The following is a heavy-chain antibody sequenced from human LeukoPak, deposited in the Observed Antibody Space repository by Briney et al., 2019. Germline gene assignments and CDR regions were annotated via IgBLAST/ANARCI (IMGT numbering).Heavy chain of an antibody. Sequence: GGSLRLSCAASGFTFSSYSMNWVRQAPGKGLEWVSSISSSSSYIYYADSVKGRFTISRDNAKNSLYLLMNSLRAEDTAVYYCVRDRCSSTSCHDSPNWFDPWGQGTLVTVSS. CDR2: ISSSSSYI. CDR3: VRDRCSSTSCHDSPNWFDP. CDR1: GFTFSSYS. D-gene: IGHD2-2*01. J-gene: IGHJ5*02. V-gene: IGHV3-21*01.